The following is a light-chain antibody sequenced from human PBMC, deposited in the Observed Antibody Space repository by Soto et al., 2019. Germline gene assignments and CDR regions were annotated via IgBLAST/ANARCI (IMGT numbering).Light chain of an antibody. CDR3: SSFTTSYFYV. J-gene: IGLJ1*01. V-gene: IGLV2-14*01. Sequence: QSVLTQPASVSGSPGQSITISCTGSGSDIGAYNYVSWYQQHPGKAPKLLIHGVTRRPSGVSSRSSASKSAYTASLTIPGLQAEDEANYYCSSFTTSYFYVFGPGTKVTVL. CDR1: GSDIGAYNY. CDR2: GVT.